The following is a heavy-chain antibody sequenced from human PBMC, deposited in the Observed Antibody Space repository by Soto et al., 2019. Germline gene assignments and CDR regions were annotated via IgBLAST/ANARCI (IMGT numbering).Heavy chain of an antibody. J-gene: IGHJ5*02. D-gene: IGHD1-26*01. CDR3: AIESALPDNWFDP. V-gene: IGHV1-18*01. Sequence: ASLKVYRKTFGYDYTSYAISCRSQTPAQGLEWMGWISAYNGNTNYAQKLQGRVTMTTDTSTSTAYMELKSLRSDDTAVYYCAIESALPDNWFDPLGQGTLVTGSS. CDR2: ISAYNGNT. CDR1: GYDYTSYA.